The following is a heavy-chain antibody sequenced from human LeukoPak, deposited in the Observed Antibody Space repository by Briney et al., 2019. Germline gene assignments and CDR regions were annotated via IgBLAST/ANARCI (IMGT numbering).Heavy chain of an antibody. D-gene: IGHD6-19*01. CDR2: MNPNSGNT. J-gene: IGHJ4*02. CDR1: GYTFTSYG. Sequence: ASVKVSCKASGYTFTSYGISWVRQAPGQGLEWMGWMNPNSGNTGYAQKFQGRVTMTRNTSISTAYMELSSLRSEDTAVYYCARGKSSGWYGAFNFDYWGQGTLVTVSS. V-gene: IGHV1-8*02. CDR3: ARGKSSGWYGAFNFDY.